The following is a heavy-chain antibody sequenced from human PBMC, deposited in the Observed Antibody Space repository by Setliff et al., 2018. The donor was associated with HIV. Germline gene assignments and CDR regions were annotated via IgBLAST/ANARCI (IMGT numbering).Heavy chain of an antibody. CDR3: AKVYYDSSGYYYAYYFDK. V-gene: IGHV3-7*03. D-gene: IGHD3-22*01. CDR2: IKEDGSEK. J-gene: IGHJ4*02. CDR1: GLTFSSYW. Sequence: GGSLRLSCAASGLTFSSYWMSWVRQAPGKGLEWMANIKEDGSEKYYVDSVKGRFTISRDNTKNSLYLQMNSLRAEDTAVYYCAKVYYDSSGYYYAYYFDKWGQGTLVTVS.